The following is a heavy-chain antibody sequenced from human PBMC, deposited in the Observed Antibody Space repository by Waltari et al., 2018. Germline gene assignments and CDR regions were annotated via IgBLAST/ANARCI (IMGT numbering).Heavy chain of an antibody. V-gene: IGHV1-2*02. J-gene: IGHJ4*02. CDR1: GYNLIGYY. CDR3: ARQAARNFDY. CDR2: INPNTGGT. Sequence: QVQLVQSGAEVKKPEASVNVSCKASGYNLIGYYLHWVRQAPGQGLEWMGWINPNTGGTKYAQKYQGRVTLTRDTSISTAYMELSSLGSDDMAVFYCARQAARNFDYWGQGTLVTVSS.